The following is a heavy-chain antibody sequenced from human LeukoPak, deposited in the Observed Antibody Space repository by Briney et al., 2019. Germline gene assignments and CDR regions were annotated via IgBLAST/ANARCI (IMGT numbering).Heavy chain of an antibody. Sequence: GGSLRLSCATSGFIFSSYGIHWVRQAPGKGLEWVAFIRYDGSDKYYADSVKGRFTIFGDNSKNKVYLQMNSLRAEDTAVYYCAKDDWEVGATSEIDYWGQGTLVTVSS. V-gene: IGHV3-30*02. J-gene: IGHJ4*02. CDR3: AKDDWEVGATSEIDY. CDR2: IRYDGSDK. D-gene: IGHD1-26*01. CDR1: GFIFSSYG.